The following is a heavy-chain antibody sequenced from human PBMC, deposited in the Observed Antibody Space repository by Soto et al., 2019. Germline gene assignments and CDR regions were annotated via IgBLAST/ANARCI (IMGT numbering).Heavy chain of an antibody. J-gene: IGHJ6*02. CDR1: GGAFSTYA. D-gene: IGHD1-26*01. Sequence: QVQLVQSGAEVKEPGSSVKVACQASGGAFSTYAISWVRQAPGQGLEWMGGVIPLFGTSNYLPKFQGRVSLPADRSTETVYMELSRLRFDDTGVYFCARGLKGGGHLGIDVWGQGTTVTVSS. V-gene: IGHV1-69*06. CDR3: ARGLKGGGHLGIDV. CDR2: VIPLFGTS.